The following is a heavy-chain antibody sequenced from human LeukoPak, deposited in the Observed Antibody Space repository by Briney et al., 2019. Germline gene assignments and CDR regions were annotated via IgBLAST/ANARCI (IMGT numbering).Heavy chain of an antibody. Sequence: ASVKVSCKASGYTFSSYDINWVRQATGQGLEWMGWMNPNSGNTGYAQKFQGRVTMTRDTSISTAYMELSRLRSDDTAMYYCAKAGLGYSSSWDYYYYMDVWGKGTTVTVSS. J-gene: IGHJ6*03. CDR3: AKAGLGYSSSWDYYYYMDV. V-gene: IGHV1-8*01. CDR2: MNPNSGNT. D-gene: IGHD6-13*01. CDR1: GYTFSSYD.